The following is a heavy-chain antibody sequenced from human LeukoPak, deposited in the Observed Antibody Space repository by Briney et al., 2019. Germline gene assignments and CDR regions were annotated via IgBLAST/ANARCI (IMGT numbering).Heavy chain of an antibody. CDR3: ARVSQDSRGYKHVFDY. J-gene: IGHJ4*02. CDR2: ISAYNSNT. CDR1: GYTFTSYG. D-gene: IGHD3-22*01. V-gene: IGHV1-18*01. Sequence: ASVKVSCKASGYTFTSYGISWVRQAPGQGLEWMGWISAYNSNTNYAQKLQGRVTMTTDTSTSTVYMELSSLRSEDTAVYFCARVSQDSRGYKHVFDYWGQGTLVTVSS.